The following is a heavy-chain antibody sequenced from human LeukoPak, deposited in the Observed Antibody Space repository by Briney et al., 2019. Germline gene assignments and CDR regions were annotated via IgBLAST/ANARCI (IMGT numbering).Heavy chain of an antibody. CDR1: GGSFSGYY. CDR3: ARAAGRAGL. D-gene: IGHD6-19*01. V-gene: IGHV4-34*01. CDR2: INHSGST. Sequence: PSETLSLTCAVYGGSFSGYYWSWICRPPGKGLEWIGEINHSGSTNYNPSLKSRVTISVDTSKNQFSLKLSSVTAADTAVYYCARAAGRAGLWGQGTLVTVSS. J-gene: IGHJ4*02.